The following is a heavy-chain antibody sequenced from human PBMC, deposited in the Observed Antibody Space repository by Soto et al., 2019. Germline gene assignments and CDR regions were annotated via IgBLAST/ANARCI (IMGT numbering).Heavy chain of an antibody. CDR1: GYTFTNYG. D-gene: IGHD5-18*01. Sequence: QVQVVQSGAEVREPGASVKVSCKASGYTFTNYGVSWVRQAPGQGLEWMGWIGGYKGNTNYAQKHQGRVTLTTDTSTSKAYMELRSLRSDDTAVYYCAPHTLDTGMPSGYWGQGTLVTVSS. V-gene: IGHV1-18*01. J-gene: IGHJ4*02. CDR3: APHTLDTGMPSGY. CDR2: IGGYKGNT.